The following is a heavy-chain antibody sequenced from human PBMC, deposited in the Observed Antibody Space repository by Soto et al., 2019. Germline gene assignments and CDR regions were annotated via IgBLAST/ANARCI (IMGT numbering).Heavy chain of an antibody. D-gene: IGHD6-13*01. V-gene: IGHV4-59*01. Sequence: PSETLSLTCSVSGGSISTYYWIWIRQPPGKGLEWIGYVYYSGSTNYSPSLKSRVTISVDTSKNQFSLKLSSVTAADTAVYYCATSGYISSWSYFAHWVQGTLVTVSS. CDR2: VYYSGST. J-gene: IGHJ4*02. CDR1: GGSISTYY. CDR3: ATSGYISSWSYFAH.